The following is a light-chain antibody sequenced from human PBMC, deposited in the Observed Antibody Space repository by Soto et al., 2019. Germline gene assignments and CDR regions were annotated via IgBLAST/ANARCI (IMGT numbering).Light chain of an antibody. CDR2: AVS. CDR1: STDIGSYDH. Sequence: QSALTQPASVSGSPGQSITISCSGTSTDIGSYDHVAWYQQFPGKSPKLIIYAVSDRPSGVSDRFSGSKSGISASLTISGLQTEEEADYYCISYTDRQSYLFGTGTKLTVL. V-gene: IGLV2-14*03. J-gene: IGLJ1*01. CDR3: ISYTDRQSYL.